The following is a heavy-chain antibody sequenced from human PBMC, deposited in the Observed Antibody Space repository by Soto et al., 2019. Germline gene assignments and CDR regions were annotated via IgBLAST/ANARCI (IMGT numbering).Heavy chain of an antibody. J-gene: IGHJ4*02. Sequence: ASVKVSCKASNYTFITYGITWVRQAPGQGLEWVGWITPYNGNTNYGQNFQGRVTMTADTSTSTAYMELGSLTTDATAVYYCARDTSFYFDYWGQGTRVTVSS. CDR3: ARDTSFYFDY. CDR2: ITPYNGNT. V-gene: IGHV1-18*01. CDR1: NYTFITYG. D-gene: IGHD2-2*01.